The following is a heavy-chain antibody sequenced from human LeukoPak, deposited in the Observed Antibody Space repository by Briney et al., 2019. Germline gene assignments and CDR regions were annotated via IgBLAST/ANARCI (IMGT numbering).Heavy chain of an antibody. CDR3: AKGLGRSYTKALWFDP. D-gene: IGHD1-26*01. CDR2: ISSSGSTI. CDR1: GFTFSSYA. V-gene: IGHV3-23*01. J-gene: IGHJ5*02. Sequence: GGSLRLSCAASGFTFSSYAMSWVRQAPGKGPEWVSYISSSGSTIYYADSVKGRFTISRENAKNTLYLQMNSLRAEDTAVYYCAKGLGRSYTKALWFDPWGQGTLVTVSS.